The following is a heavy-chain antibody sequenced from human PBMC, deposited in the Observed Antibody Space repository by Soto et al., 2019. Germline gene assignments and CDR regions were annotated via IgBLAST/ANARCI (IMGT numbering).Heavy chain of an antibody. D-gene: IGHD3-3*01. CDR2: IYYSGST. CDR1: GGXISSGGYY. Sequence: SETLSLTCTVSGGXISSGGYYWSWIRQHPGKGLEWIGYIYYSGSTYYNPSLKSRVTISVDTSKNQFSLKLSSVTAADTAVYYCARDIGYDFWSVPSYYYYGMDVWGQGTTVTVSS. V-gene: IGHV4-31*03. CDR3: ARDIGYDFWSVPSYYYYGMDV. J-gene: IGHJ6*02.